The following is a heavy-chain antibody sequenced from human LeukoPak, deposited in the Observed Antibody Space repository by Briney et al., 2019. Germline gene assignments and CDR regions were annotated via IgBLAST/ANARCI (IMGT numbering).Heavy chain of an antibody. CDR2: FNAYNGNT. D-gene: IGHD6-19*01. J-gene: IGHJ4*02. CDR3: ARDQGSGWTYYFDY. Sequence: GASVKVSCKASGYTFTSYGISWVRQATGQGLEWMGWFNAYNGNTSYAQKLQGRVTMTTDTSTSTAYMELRSLRSDDTAVYYCARDQGSGWTYYFDYWGQGTLVTVSS. V-gene: IGHV1-18*01. CDR1: GYTFTSYG.